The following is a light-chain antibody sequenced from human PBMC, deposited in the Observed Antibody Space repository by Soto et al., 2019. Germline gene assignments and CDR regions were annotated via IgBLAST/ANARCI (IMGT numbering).Light chain of an antibody. Sequence: QSARTQPASVSGSPGQSITISCTETSSDVGGYNYVSWYQQHPGKAPKLMIYEVSNRPSGVSNRFSGSKSGNTASLTISGLQAEDEADYYCSSYTSSSIDYVFGTGTKLTVL. J-gene: IGLJ1*01. CDR3: SSYTSSSIDYV. V-gene: IGLV2-14*01. CDR1: SSDVGGYNY. CDR2: EVS.